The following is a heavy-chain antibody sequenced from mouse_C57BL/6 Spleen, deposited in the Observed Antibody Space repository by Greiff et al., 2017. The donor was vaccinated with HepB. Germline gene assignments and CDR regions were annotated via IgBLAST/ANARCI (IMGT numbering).Heavy chain of an antibody. CDR3: ARKYSNYEYYAMDY. Sequence: VHLVESGPGLVAPSQSLSITCTVSGFSLTSYAISWVRQPPGKGLEWLGVIWTGGGTNYNSALKSRLSISKDNSKSQVFLKMNSLQTDDTARYYCARKYSNYEYYAMDYWGQGNSVTVSS. CDR2: IWTGGGT. CDR1: GFSLTSYA. J-gene: IGHJ4*01. V-gene: IGHV2-9-1*01. D-gene: IGHD2-5*01.